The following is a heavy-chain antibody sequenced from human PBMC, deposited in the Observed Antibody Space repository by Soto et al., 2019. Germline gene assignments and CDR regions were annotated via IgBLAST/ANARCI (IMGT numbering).Heavy chain of an antibody. Sequence: SVKLSNKASGGPFISYAISWVRQAPGQGLEWMGGIIPIFGTANYAQKFQGRVTITADKSTSTAYMELSSLRSEDTAVYYCAREVANDPYYYYGMDVWGQGTTVTVPS. CDR1: GGPFISYA. CDR3: AREVANDPYYYYGMDV. CDR2: IIPIFGTA. J-gene: IGHJ6*02. V-gene: IGHV1-69*06. D-gene: IGHD1-1*01.